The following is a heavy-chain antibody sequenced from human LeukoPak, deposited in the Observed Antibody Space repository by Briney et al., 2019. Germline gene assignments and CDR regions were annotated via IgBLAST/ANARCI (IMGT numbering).Heavy chain of an antibody. J-gene: IGHJ5*02. CDR2: IYFSGST. D-gene: IGHD3-3*01. Sequence: SETLSLTCTVSGGSLSSYYWSWIRQPPGKGLEWIGYIYFSGSTNYDPSLTSRVTISVDTSKNQFSLKLSSVTAADTAVYYCARDTTTTANYDFWSGEHWIDPWGQGTLVTVSS. CDR3: ARDTTTTANYDFWSGEHWIDP. V-gene: IGHV4-59*01. CDR1: GGSLSSYY.